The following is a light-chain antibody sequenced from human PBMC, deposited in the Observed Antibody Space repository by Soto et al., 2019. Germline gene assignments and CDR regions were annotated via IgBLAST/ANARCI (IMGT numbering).Light chain of an antibody. CDR1: QSVSSN. CDR2: GAS. Sequence: ETVMTQSPATLSVSPGERATLSCRARQSVSSNLAWYQQQPGQAPRLLMYGASTRATGIPARFSGSGSGTEFTLTISSLQSEDFAVYYCQQYNDWPKTFGQGTKVDIK. CDR3: QQYNDWPKT. V-gene: IGKV3-15*01. J-gene: IGKJ1*01.